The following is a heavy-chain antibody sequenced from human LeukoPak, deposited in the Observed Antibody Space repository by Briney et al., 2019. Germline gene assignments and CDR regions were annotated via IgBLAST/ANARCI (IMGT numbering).Heavy chain of an antibody. CDR2: VNPNSGGT. J-gene: IGHJ5*02. D-gene: IGHD1-1*01. CDR1: GYTFTGYY. CDR3: ARDWMAYNQEPNWFDP. Sequence: ASVTVSCKASGYTFTGYYMHWVRQAPGQGLERMGWVNPNSGGTNYAQKFQGRVTMTRDTSISTAYRELSRLRSDDTAVYYCARDWMAYNQEPNWFDPWGQGTLVTVS. V-gene: IGHV1-2*02.